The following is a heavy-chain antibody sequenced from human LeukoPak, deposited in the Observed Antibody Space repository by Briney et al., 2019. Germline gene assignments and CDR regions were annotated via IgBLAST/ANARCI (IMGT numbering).Heavy chain of an antibody. J-gene: IGHJ4*02. CDR3: AKVQARALGIVATIARRGGSGYFDY. D-gene: IGHD5-12*01. CDR2: IKQDGSDQ. V-gene: IGHV3-7*03. CDR1: GFTFNTFSSYW. Sequence: GGSLRLSCAASGFTFNTFSSYWMSWVRQAPGKGLEWVAHIKQDGSDQYYVDSVKGRFTVSRDNAENSLYLQMNSLRAEDTAVYYCAKVQARALGIVATIARRGGSGYFDYWGQGTLVTVSS.